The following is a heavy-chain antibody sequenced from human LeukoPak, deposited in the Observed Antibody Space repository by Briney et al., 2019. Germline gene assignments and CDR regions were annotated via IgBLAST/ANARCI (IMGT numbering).Heavy chain of an antibody. CDR3: AKSDFWSGYYVSWYFDL. CDR1: GFTFSSYA. V-gene: IGHV3-23*01. CDR2: ISGSGGST. Sequence: SGGSLRLSCAVSGFTFSSYAMSWVRQAPGKGLEWVSAISGSGGSTYYADSVKGRSTISRDNSENTLYLQMNSLRAEDTAVYYCAKSDFWSGYYVSWYFDLWGRGTLVTVSS. J-gene: IGHJ2*01. D-gene: IGHD3-3*01.